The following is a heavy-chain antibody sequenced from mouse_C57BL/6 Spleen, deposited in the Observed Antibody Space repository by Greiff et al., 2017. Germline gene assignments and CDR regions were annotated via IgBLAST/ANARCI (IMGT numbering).Heavy chain of an antibody. J-gene: IGHJ4*01. V-gene: IGHV1-69*01. Sequence: QVQLQQSGAELVMPGASVKLSCKASGYTFTSYWMHWVKQRPGQGLEWIGEIDPSDSYTNYNQKFKGKSTLTVDKSSSTAYMQLSSLTSEDSAVYYCARGHYYGSSYYAMDFWGQGTSVTVSS. D-gene: IGHD1-1*01. CDR2: IDPSDSYT. CDR3: ARGHYYGSSYYAMDF. CDR1: GYTFTSYW.